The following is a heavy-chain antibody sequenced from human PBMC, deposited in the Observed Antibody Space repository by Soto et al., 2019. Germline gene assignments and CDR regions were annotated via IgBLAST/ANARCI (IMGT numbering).Heavy chain of an antibody. J-gene: IGHJ6*02. CDR3: AKHNYFGSGSSFYYYRPDL. Sequence: GESLKISCNASGYIFSTNWIAWVRHVPGKGLEWMGSIFPADSDIRYNPSFQGQVTISVDKSIDTAYLQWSSLKASDTGTFYCAKHNYFGSGSSFYYYRPDLWGQGTTVTVSS. V-gene: IGHV5-51*01. CDR1: GYIFSTNW. CDR2: IFPADSDI. D-gene: IGHD3-10*01.